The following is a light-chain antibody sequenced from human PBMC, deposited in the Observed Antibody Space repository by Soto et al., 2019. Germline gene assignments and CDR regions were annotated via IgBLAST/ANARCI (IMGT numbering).Light chain of an antibody. CDR3: VLYMGSGISV. CDR1: SGSVSTGYY. J-gene: IGLJ2*01. Sequence: QTVVTQEPSFSVSPGGTVTLTCGLSSGSVSTGYYPSWYQQTPGQAPRTLIYNTNTRSSGVPDRFSGSILGNKAALTITGAQADDECDYYFVLYMGSGISVFGGGTKLTVL. V-gene: IGLV8-61*01. CDR2: NTN.